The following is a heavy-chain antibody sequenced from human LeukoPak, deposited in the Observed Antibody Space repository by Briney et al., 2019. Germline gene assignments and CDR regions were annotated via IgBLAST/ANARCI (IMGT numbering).Heavy chain of an antibody. D-gene: IGHD3-16*01. CDR3: ARQVTFGYAYAYYFDY. J-gene: IGHJ4*02. CDR2: FHYSGSN. V-gene: IGHV4-39*01. CDR1: GGSISSTYYY. Sequence: SETLSLTCTVTGGSISSTYYYWGWIRQPPGKGLEWIGNFHYSGSNSYNPSLKSRVTISVDTSKNQFSLRLSSVTAADTAVYYCARQVTFGYAYAYYFDYWGQGTLVTVSS.